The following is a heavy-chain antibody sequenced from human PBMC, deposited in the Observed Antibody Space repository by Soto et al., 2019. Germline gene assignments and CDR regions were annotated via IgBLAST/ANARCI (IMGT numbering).Heavy chain of an antibody. D-gene: IGHD3-10*01. J-gene: IGHJ4*02. CDR1: GFTFSSYA. CDR2: ISGSGGST. CDR3: AKSYYYGSGSHTYYFDY. V-gene: IGHV3-23*01. Sequence: EVQLLESGGGLVQPGGSLRLSCAASGFTFSSYAMSWVRQAPGKGLEWVSAISGSGGSTYYADSVKGRFTISRDNSKNKLYLQMNSLRAEDTAVYYCAKSYYYGSGSHTYYFDYWGQGSLVTVSS.